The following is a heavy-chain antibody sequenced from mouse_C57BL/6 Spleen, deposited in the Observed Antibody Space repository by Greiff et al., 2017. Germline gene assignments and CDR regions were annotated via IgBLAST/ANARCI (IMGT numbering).Heavy chain of an antibody. CDR2: INPSSGYT. V-gene: IGHV1-4*01. D-gene: IGHD2-5*01. CDR1: GYTFTSYT. Sequence: VQLQQSGAELARPGASVKMSCKASGYTFTSYTMHWVKQRPGQGLEWIGYINPSSGYTKYNQKFKDKATLTADKSSSTAYMQLSSLTSEDSAVYYCARAYSNYVAYAMDYWGQGTSVTVSS. J-gene: IGHJ4*01. CDR3: ARAYSNYVAYAMDY.